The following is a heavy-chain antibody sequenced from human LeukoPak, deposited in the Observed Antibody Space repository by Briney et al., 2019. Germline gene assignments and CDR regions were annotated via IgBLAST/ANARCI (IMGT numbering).Heavy chain of an antibody. CDR1: GYTLTELS. D-gene: IGHD2-2*01. J-gene: IGHJ3*02. CDR2: FGPEDGET. Sequence: ASVKVSCKVSGYTLTELSMHWVRQAPGKGLEWMGGFGPEDGETIYAQKFQGRVTMTEGTSTDTAYMELSSLRFEDTAVYYCATEDIVVVPAASGRASDIWGQGTMVTVSS. CDR3: ATEDIVVVPAASGRASDI. V-gene: IGHV1-24*01.